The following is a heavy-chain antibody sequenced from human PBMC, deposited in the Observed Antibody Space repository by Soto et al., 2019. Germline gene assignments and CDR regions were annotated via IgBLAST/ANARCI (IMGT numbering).Heavy chain of an antibody. CDR3: ARPARECSSPGCAN. CDR1: GLTFSNYW. Sequence: EVQLVESGGGLVQPGGSLRLSCVVSGLTFSNYWMSWVRQAPGKGLEWVANINQDGSESYYADSVKGRFTISRDNAKNSLYLQMTSLRAEDTAVYYCARPARECSSPGCANWGQGTLVTVSS. J-gene: IGHJ4*02. D-gene: IGHD2-2*01. CDR2: INQDGSES. V-gene: IGHV3-7*01.